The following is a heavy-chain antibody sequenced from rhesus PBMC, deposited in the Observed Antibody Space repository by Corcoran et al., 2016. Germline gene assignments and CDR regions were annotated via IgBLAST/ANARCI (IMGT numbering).Heavy chain of an antibody. CDR2: ISGSSGST. V-gene: IGHV4-65*01. CDR1: GGSISSSNW. D-gene: IGHD6-13*01. CDR3: ARDIPRIAAGRSAFDF. J-gene: IGHJ3*01. Sequence: QVQLQESGPGLVKPSETLSLTCAVSGGSISSSNWWSWIRQPPGKGLEWIGYISGSSGSTYYHPSLKSRVTMSTDASKHQFSLKLSSVTAADTAVYYCARDIPRIAAGRSAFDFWGQGLRVTVSS.